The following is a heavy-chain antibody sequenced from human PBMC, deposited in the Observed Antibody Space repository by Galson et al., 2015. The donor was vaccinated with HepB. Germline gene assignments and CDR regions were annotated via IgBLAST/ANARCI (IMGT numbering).Heavy chain of an antibody. Sequence: SLRLSCAASGITFSDYWMNWVRQAPGKGLEWVAIINQDGSETHYVDSVKGRFTISRDNAKKTLYLQMNSLRVEDTAVYYCVKVDGCVMSDWGQGTLVTVSS. J-gene: IGHJ4*02. CDR2: INQDGSET. CDR3: VKVDGCVMSD. CDR1: GITFSDYW. V-gene: IGHV3-7*05. D-gene: IGHD5-24*01.